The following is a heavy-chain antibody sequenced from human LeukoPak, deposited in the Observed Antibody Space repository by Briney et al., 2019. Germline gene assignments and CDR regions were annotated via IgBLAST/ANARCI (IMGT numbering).Heavy chain of an antibody. D-gene: IGHD5-24*01. CDR1: GFTFSSYS. CDR3: AKDYGSLFDY. J-gene: IGHJ4*02. CDR2: IRYDGSNK. Sequence: GGSLRLSCAASGFTFSSYSMNWVRQAPGKGLEWVAFIRYDGSNKYYADSVKGRFTISRDNSKNTLYLQMNSLRAEDTAVYYCAKDYGSLFDYWGQGTLVTVSS. V-gene: IGHV3-30*02.